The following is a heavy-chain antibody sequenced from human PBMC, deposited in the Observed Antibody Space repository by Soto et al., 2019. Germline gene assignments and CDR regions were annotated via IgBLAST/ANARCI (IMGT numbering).Heavy chain of an antibody. CDR2: INPNSGGT. V-gene: IGHV1-2*04. CDR3: ARGYCSSTSCFAAFDI. J-gene: IGHJ3*02. CDR1: GYTFTGYY. D-gene: IGHD2-2*01. Sequence: QVQLVQSGAEVKKPGASVKVSCKASGYTFTGYYMHWVRQAPGQGLEWMGWINPNSGGTNYAQKFQGWVTMTRDTSISTAYMGLSRLRSDDTAVYYCARGYCSSTSCFAAFDIWGQGTMVTVSS.